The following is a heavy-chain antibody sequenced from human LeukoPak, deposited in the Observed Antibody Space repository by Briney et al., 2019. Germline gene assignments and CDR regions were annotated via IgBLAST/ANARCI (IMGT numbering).Heavy chain of an antibody. CDR2: IYPDDSDT. V-gene: IGHV5-51*01. Sequence: GASLQISCKASGYIFTSYWIGWVRQMPGKGLEWMGIIYPDDSDTRYSPSLQGQVTISADKSISTAYLLWSSLKASDTAMYYCARLVDTTMADYWGQGSLVTVSS. D-gene: IGHD5-18*01. CDR3: ARLVDTTMADY. CDR1: GYIFTSYW. J-gene: IGHJ4*02.